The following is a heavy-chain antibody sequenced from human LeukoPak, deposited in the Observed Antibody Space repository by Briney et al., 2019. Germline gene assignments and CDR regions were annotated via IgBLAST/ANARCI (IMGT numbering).Heavy chain of an antibody. Sequence: GGSLRLSCAASGFTFDSYGMSWVRQAPGKGLEWVASVRSDGGGTHYADSVKGRFTISRDTSKNILYLQMNSLRAEDTAIYYCARCTTASSGWCNWLDPWGQGTLVTVSS. CDR3: ARCTTASSGWCNWLDP. CDR1: GFTFDSYG. J-gene: IGHJ5*02. CDR2: VRSDGGGT. V-gene: IGHV3-23*01. D-gene: IGHD3-22*01.